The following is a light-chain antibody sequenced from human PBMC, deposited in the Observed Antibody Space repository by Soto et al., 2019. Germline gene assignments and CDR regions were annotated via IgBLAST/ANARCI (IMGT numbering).Light chain of an antibody. V-gene: IGLV2-11*01. CDR1: DSDVGGYNY. CDR3: CSYGGTYAPYV. CDR2: DVT. J-gene: IGLJ1*01. Sequence: QSALTQPRSVSGSPGQSVTISCSGTDSDVGGYNYVSWYQQFPGEAPKRMIYDVTKRPSGVPDRFSGAKSGNTASLTISGLQPEDEADDYCCSYGGTYAPYVFGTGTKLTVL.